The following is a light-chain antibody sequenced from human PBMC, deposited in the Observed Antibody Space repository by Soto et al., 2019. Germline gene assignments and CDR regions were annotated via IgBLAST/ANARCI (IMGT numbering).Light chain of an antibody. J-gene: IGLJ1*01. Sequence: QSVLTQPPSVSGAPGQRVTISCTGSSSNIGARYDVHWYQQLPGTAPKLLIYTNSNRPSGVPDRFSGSKSGTSASLAITGLRAEDEVDYYCQSYDNSLSGYVFGTGTKVTVL. V-gene: IGLV1-40*01. CDR1: SSNIGARYD. CDR2: TNS. CDR3: QSYDNSLSGYV.